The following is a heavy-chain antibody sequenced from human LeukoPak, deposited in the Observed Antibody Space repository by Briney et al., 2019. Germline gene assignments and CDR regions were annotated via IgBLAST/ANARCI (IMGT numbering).Heavy chain of an antibody. V-gene: IGHV3-23*01. J-gene: IGHJ4*02. D-gene: IGHD6-13*01. CDR1: GFTFSSYA. CDR2: ISGSGGSR. Sequence: GESLKISCAASGFTFSSYAMSWVRQAPGKGLEWLSAISGSGGSRYYSGSLKGRFTISRDNSKGTLYLQMTSLRAEDTAVYYCAKSSPIAAAGEVSDFWGQGTLVTVSS. CDR3: AKSSPIAAAGEVSDF.